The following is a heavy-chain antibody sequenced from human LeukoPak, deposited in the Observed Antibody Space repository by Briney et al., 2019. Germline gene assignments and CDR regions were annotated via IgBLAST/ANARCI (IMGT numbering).Heavy chain of an antibody. J-gene: IGHJ4*02. CDR1: GGSISSYY. Sequence: PSETLSLTCTVSGGSISSYYWSWIRQPPGKGLEWIGEINHSGSTNYNPSLKSRVTISVDTSKNQFSLKLSSVTAADTAVYYCARGRSQQWLRFDYWGQGTLVTVSS. D-gene: IGHD6-19*01. CDR3: ARGRSQQWLRFDY. CDR2: INHSGST. V-gene: IGHV4-34*01.